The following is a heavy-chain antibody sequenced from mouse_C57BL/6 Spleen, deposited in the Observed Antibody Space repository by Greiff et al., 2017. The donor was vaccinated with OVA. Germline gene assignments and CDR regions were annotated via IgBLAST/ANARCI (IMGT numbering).Heavy chain of an antibody. Sequence: QVQLQQPGAELVKPGASVKLSCKASGYTFTSYWMHWVKQRPGQGLEWIGEIDPSDSYTNYNQKFKGKSTLTVDKSSSTAYMQLSSLTSEDSAVYDCARAYYGGAYAMDYWGQGTSVTVSS. V-gene: IGHV1-69*01. J-gene: IGHJ4*01. CDR2: IDPSDSYT. D-gene: IGHD1-1*01. CDR3: ARAYYGGAYAMDY. CDR1: GYTFTSYW.